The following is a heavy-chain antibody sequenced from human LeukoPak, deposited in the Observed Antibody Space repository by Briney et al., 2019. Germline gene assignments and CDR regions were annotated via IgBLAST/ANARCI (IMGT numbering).Heavy chain of an antibody. CDR2: IYGDGTT. V-gene: IGHV3-66*02. D-gene: IGHD3-16*01. CDR1: GFTVSNDY. Sequence: GGSLRLSCAASGFTVSNDYMAWVRQAPGRGLEWVSLIYGDGTTFYTDSVKGRFTISRDNFKNTLYLQMSSLRPEDTALYYCARDRAGAESWVALDPWGQGTLVTVSS. CDR3: ARDRAGAESWVALDP. J-gene: IGHJ5*02.